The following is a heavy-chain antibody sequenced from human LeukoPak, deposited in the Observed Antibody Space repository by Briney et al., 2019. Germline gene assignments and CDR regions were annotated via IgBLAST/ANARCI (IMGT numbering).Heavy chain of an antibody. V-gene: IGHV4-59*08. CDR2: IYYSGST. Sequence: SETLSLTCTVSGGSISSYYWSWIRQPPGKGLEWIGYIYYSGSTNYNPSLKSRVTISVDTSKNQFSLKLSSATAADTAVYYCARLPLPTVVTDWGQGTLVTVSS. J-gene: IGHJ4*02. CDR1: GGSISSYY. D-gene: IGHD4-23*01. CDR3: ARLPLPTVVTD.